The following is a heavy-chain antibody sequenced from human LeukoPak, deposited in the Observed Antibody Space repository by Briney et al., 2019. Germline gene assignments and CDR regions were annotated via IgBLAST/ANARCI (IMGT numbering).Heavy chain of an antibody. CDR3: AKSAAYCSSTSCYNFYYYYGMDV. CDR2: ISGSGGST. D-gene: IGHD2-2*02. Sequence: PGRSLRLSCAASGFTFSSCAMSWVRQAPGKGLEWVSAISGSGGSTYYADSVKGRFTISRDNSKNTLYLQMNSLRAEDTAVYYCAKSAAYCSSTSCYNFYYYYGMDVWGQGTTVTVSS. J-gene: IGHJ6*02. V-gene: IGHV3-23*01. CDR1: GFTFSSCA.